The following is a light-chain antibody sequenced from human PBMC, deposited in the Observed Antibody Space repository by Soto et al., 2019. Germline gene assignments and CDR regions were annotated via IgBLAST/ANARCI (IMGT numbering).Light chain of an antibody. Sequence: EIVMTQSPATLSVSPVERATLSCSASQSVSSNLAWYQQIPGKAPSRHSHGTSTRATCLPARISDSGSETVYTLTISSLQSEDFAVYYCQKYNNWTQMFGQGTKVDIK. CDR3: QKYNNWTQM. CDR2: GTS. J-gene: IGKJ1*01. CDR1: QSVSSN. V-gene: IGKV3-15*01.